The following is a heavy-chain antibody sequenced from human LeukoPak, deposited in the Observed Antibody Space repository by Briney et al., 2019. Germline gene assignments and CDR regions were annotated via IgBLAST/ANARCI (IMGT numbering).Heavy chain of an antibody. CDR1: GYTFASYG. CDR3: ARHFYGSGAYYHFDS. CDR2: ISPYDGNT. V-gene: IGHV1-18*01. Sequence: GASVKVSCKASGYTFASYGVSWVRQAPGQGLEWMAWISPYDGNTNYAQKLQGRVTLTTDTSTSTAYMELRSLRSDDTAVYYCARHFYGSGAYYHFDSWGQGTLVTVSS. J-gene: IGHJ4*02. D-gene: IGHD3-10*01.